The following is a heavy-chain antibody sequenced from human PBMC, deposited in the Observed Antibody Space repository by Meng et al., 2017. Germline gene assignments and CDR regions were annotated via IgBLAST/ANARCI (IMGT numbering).Heavy chain of an antibody. CDR2: INPNSVGT. CDR3: ARSEHYVLGFDY. D-gene: IGHD3-16*01. CDR1: GYTSAGYY. J-gene: IGHJ4*02. Sequence: KPQSSASVPCQSSGYTSAGYYWQWVRPAPGKGLAWMGRINPNSVGTNYAQKLQGRVTMTRDTSISTAYLELRRMRSDDMAVYYCARSEHYVLGFDYWGQGTLVTVSS. V-gene: IGHV1-2*06.